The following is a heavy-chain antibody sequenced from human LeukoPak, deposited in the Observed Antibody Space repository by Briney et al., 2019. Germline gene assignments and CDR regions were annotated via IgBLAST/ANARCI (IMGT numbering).Heavy chain of an antibody. V-gene: IGHV4-39*01. CDR3: ARHEAYYYYYYMDV. Sequence: SETLSLTCTVSGGSISSSSYYWGWIRQPPGKGLEWIGSIYYSGSTYYNPSLKSRVTISVDTSKNQFSLKLSSVTAADTAVYYCARHEAYYYYYYMDVWGKGTTVTISS. J-gene: IGHJ6*03. CDR2: IYYSGST. CDR1: GGSISSSSYY.